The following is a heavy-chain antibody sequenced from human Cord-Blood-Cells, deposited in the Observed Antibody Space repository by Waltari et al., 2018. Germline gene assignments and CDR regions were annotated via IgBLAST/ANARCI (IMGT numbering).Heavy chain of an antibody. CDR2: INWNGGRT. Sequence: EVQLVESGGGVVRPGGSLRLSCAASGFTFDDYGMSWVGQAPGKGLEWVSGINWNGGRTGYADSVKGRFTISRDNAKNSLYLQMNSLRAEDTALYYCARIGAAGRQGFDYWGQGTLVTVSS. J-gene: IGHJ4*02. CDR3: ARIGAAGRQGFDY. CDR1: GFTFDDYG. D-gene: IGHD6-13*01. V-gene: IGHV3-20*04.